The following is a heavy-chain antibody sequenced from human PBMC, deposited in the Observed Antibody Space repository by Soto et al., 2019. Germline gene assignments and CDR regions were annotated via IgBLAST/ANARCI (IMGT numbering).Heavy chain of an antibody. J-gene: IGHJ4*02. CDR3: VRHISAWYTVDY. CDR1: GYSFTNHW. CDR2: IYPGDSDT. Sequence: EVQLVQSGAEVKKPGESLKISCKGSGYSFTNHWVGWVRQMPGKGLEWMGIIYPGDSDTRYSPSFEGQVTVSADKSIHTAYLQWSSLRASDTAMYYCVRHISAWYTVDYWGQGTLVTVSS. D-gene: IGHD1-1*01. V-gene: IGHV5-51*01.